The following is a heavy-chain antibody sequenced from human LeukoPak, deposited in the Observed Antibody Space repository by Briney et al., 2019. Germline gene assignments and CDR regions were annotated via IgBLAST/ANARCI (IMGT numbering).Heavy chain of an antibody. V-gene: IGHV3-33*01. CDR1: GFTFSSYG. J-gene: IGHJ6*02. D-gene: IGHD6-6*01. Sequence: GRSLRLSCAASGFTFSSYGMHWVRQAPGKGLEWVAVIWYDGSNKYYADSVKGRVTISRDNSKNTLYLQMNSLRAEDTAVYYCARSMDYYGMDVWGQGTTVTVSS. CDR2: IWYDGSNK. CDR3: ARSMDYYGMDV.